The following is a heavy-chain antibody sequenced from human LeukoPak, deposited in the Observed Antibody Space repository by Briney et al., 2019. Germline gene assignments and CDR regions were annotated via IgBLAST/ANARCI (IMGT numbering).Heavy chain of an antibody. CDR1: GFTFSDYA. Sequence: PGASLRLSCAASGFTFSDYAMSWVRQAPGKGLEWVSLISGNGGNTYYADSVKGRVTGSRDNSKNTLYLQMSSLRAEDTAVYYCARRYGSETYYNPLFDYWGQGTLVTVSS. V-gene: IGHV3-23*01. J-gene: IGHJ4*02. CDR2: ISGNGGNT. CDR3: ARRYGSETYYNPLFDY. D-gene: IGHD3-10*01.